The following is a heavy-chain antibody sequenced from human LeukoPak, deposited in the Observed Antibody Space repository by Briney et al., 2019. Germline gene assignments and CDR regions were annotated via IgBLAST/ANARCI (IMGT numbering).Heavy chain of an antibody. CDR1: GLTVSSTY. CDR3: TRTFLSGDGYKVGYFDY. V-gene: IGHV3-53*01. Sequence: PGGSLRLSCAASGLTVSSTYMSWVRQAPGKGLEWVSLIYSSGSTYYADSVKGRFTISRDNSKNTLFLQMNSLTAEDTAMYYCTRTFLSGDGYKVGYFDYWGQGTLVTVSS. J-gene: IGHJ4*02. CDR2: IYSSGST. D-gene: IGHD5-24*01.